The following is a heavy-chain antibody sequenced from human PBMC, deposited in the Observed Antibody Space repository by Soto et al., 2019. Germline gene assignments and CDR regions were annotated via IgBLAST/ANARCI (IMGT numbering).Heavy chain of an antibody. V-gene: IGHV4-34*01. CDR3: ARGKGIQLWTNYYYYGMDV. J-gene: IGHJ6*01. CDR2: INHSRST. CDR1: GGYFSGYY. D-gene: IGHD5-18*01. Sequence: SETLSLTCAVYGGYFSGYYWSWIRQLPGKGLEWIGEINHSRSTTYNPSLKSRVTISVDTPQNQFSLNLSSVTAADTALYYCARGKGIQLWTNYYYYGMDVCGQGTTVTVSS.